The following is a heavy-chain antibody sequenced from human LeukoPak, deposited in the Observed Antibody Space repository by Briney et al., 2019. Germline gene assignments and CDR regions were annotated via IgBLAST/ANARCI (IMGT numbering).Heavy chain of an antibody. CDR1: GGSISSYY. CDR2: IYHSGST. Sequence: SETLSLTCTVSGGSISSYYWSWIRQPPGKGLEWIESIYHSGSTYYNPSLKSRVTISVDTSKNQFSLKLSSVTAADTAVYYCARGGGEWFGELSRIDYWGQGTLVTVSS. D-gene: IGHD3-10*01. CDR3: ARGGGEWFGELSRIDY. V-gene: IGHV4-38-2*02. J-gene: IGHJ4*02.